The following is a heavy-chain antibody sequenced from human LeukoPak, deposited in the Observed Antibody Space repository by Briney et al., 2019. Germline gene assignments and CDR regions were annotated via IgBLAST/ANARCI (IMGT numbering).Heavy chain of an antibody. CDR2: IYPGDSDT. J-gene: IGHJ4*02. Sequence: GESLKISCKGSGYSFTSYWIGWVRQMPGKGLEWMGIIYPGDSDTRHSPSFQGQVTISADKSISTAYLQWSSLKASDTAMYYCARLGYDSSGTYYFDYWGQGTLVTVSS. D-gene: IGHD3-22*01. V-gene: IGHV5-51*01. CDR3: ARLGYDSSGTYYFDY. CDR1: GYSFTSYW.